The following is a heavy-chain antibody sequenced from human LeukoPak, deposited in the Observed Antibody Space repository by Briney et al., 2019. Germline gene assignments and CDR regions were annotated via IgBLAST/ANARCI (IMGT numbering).Heavy chain of an antibody. CDR3: ARGVDSSGYYFDY. J-gene: IGHJ4*02. Sequence: PSETLSLTCAVYGGSFSGYYWSWIRQPPGKGLEWIGEIYHSGGTNYIPSLKTRVTISVDKSKNQFSLKLSSVTAADTAVYYCARGVDSSGYYFDYWGQGTLVTVSS. CDR1: GGSFSGYY. CDR2: IYHSGGT. V-gene: IGHV4-34*01. D-gene: IGHD3-22*01.